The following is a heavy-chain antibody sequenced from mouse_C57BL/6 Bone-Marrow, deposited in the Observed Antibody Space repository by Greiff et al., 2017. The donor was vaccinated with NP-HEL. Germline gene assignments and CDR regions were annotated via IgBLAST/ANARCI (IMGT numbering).Heavy chain of an antibody. D-gene: IGHD2-5*01. J-gene: IGHJ4*01. CDR3: AREREIYSNPDYAMDY. Sequence: QVQLKESGPGLVQPSQSLSITCTVSGFSLTSYGVHWVRQSPGKGLEWLGVIWSGGSTDYNAAFISRLSISKDNSKSQVFFKMNSLQADDTAIYYCAREREIYSNPDYAMDYWGQGTSVTVSS. CDR2: IWSGGST. CDR1: GFSLTSYG. V-gene: IGHV2-2*01.